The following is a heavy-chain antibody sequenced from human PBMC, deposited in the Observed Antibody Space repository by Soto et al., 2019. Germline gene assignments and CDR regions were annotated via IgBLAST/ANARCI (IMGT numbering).Heavy chain of an antibody. CDR3: ARQVCSSTSCYNPYYYYGMDV. V-gene: IGHV5-51*01. CDR1: GYSFTIYW. D-gene: IGHD2-2*02. CDR2: IYPGDSDT. Sequence: PGESLKISCKGSGYSFTIYWIGWVRQMPGKGLEWMGIIYPGDSDTRYSPSFQGQVTISADKSISTAYLQWSSLKASDTAMYYCARQVCSSTSCYNPYYYYGMDVWGQGTRSPSP. J-gene: IGHJ6*02.